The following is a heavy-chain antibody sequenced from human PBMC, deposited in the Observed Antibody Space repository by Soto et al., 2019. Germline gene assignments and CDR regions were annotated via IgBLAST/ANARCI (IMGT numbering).Heavy chain of an antibody. CDR1: GYTFTSYG. CDR3: ARDYTFGGVIVKGRSFDY. J-gene: IGHJ4*02. Sequence: QVQLVQSGAEVKKPGASVKVSCKASGYTFTSYGISWVRQAPGQGLEWMGWISAYNGNTNYAQKLQGRVTMTTDTSTSTAYMELRSLRSDDTAVYYCARDYTFGGVIVKGRSFDYWGLGTLVTVSS. CDR2: ISAYNGNT. D-gene: IGHD3-16*02. V-gene: IGHV1-18*01.